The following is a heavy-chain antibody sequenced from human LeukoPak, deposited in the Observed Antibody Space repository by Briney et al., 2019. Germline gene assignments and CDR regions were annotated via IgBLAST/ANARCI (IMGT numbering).Heavy chain of an antibody. Sequence: GGSLRLSCLTSGFTLSTNAMSWVRQAPGKGLEWISGISGSGASTYCADSVKGRFTISRDDSRNTLYLQMNSLRGDDTAVYYCAKDVGKWESLHFFDYWGQGTLVTVSS. CDR1: GFTLSTNA. CDR3: AKDVGKWESLHFFDY. J-gene: IGHJ4*02. D-gene: IGHD1-26*01. CDR2: ISGSGAST. V-gene: IGHV3-23*01.